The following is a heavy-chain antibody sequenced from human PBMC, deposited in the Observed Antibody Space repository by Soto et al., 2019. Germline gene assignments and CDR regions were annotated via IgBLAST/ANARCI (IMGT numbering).Heavy chain of an antibody. CDR3: IIYCDFGSGHYPH. V-gene: IGHV3-15*07. CDR1: GFSFTDNW. Sequence: EVRLVESGGGLVQPGGSLRLSCAASGFSFTDNWMHWVRQAPGKGLEWVGRIKSRADGETTDYSAPVKGRFTISRDDSRDTFYLEMNSLKSDDTAMYYCIIYCDFGSGHYPHWGQGILVTVSS. CDR2: IKSRADGETT. D-gene: IGHD3-3*01. J-gene: IGHJ4*02.